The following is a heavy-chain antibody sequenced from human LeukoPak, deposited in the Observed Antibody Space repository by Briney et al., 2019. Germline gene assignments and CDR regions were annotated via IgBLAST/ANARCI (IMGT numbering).Heavy chain of an antibody. Sequence: GGSLRLSCAASGFTFSSYAMHWVRQAPGKGLEWVAVISYDGSNKYYADSVKGRFTISRDNSKNTRYLQMNSLRAEDTAVYYCARGYCSSTSCYPDYWGQGTLVTVSS. CDR2: ISYDGSNK. CDR3: ARGYCSSTSCYPDY. CDR1: GFTFSSYA. D-gene: IGHD2-2*01. J-gene: IGHJ4*02. V-gene: IGHV3-30-3*01.